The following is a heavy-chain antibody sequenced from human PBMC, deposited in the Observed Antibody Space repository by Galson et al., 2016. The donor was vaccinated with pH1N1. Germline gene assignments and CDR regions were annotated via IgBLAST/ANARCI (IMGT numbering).Heavy chain of an antibody. CDR2: ISWNSGSI. Sequence: SLRLSCAASGFTFDDYAMHWVRQAPGKGLERVSGISWNSGSIGYADSVKGRFTISRDNAKNSLYLQMNSLRAEDTALYYCAKLDGYNWGYFQHWGQGTLVTVSS. D-gene: IGHD5-24*01. CDR1: GFTFDDYA. J-gene: IGHJ1*01. V-gene: IGHV3-9*01. CDR3: AKLDGYNWGYFQH.